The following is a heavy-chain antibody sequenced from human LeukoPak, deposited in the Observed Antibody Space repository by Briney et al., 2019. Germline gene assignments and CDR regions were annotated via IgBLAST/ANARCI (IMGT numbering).Heavy chain of an antibody. CDR3: AKGGSGRNYYYYYMDV. CDR2: ISGSGSST. Sequence: GGSLRLSCAASGFTFSSYAMSWVRQAPGKGLEWVSAISGSGSSTYYADSVKGRFTISRDNSKNTLYLQMNSLRAEDTAVYYCAKGGSGRNYYYYYMDVWAKGPRSPSP. CDR1: GFTFSSYA. D-gene: IGHD1-26*01. J-gene: IGHJ6*03. V-gene: IGHV3-23*01.